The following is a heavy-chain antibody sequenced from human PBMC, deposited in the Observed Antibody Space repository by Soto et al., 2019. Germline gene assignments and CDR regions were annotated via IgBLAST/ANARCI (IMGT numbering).Heavy chain of an antibody. J-gene: IGHJ4*02. D-gene: IGHD2-15*01. CDR2: ISSSGSTI. Sequence: GSLRLSCAASGFTFSSYEMNWVRQAPGKGLEWVSYISSSGSTIYYADSVKGRFTISRDNAKNSLYLQMDSLRAEDTAVYYCARELALGYCSGGSCYFLPVGYFDYWGQGTLVTVSS. CDR1: GFTFSSYE. V-gene: IGHV3-48*03. CDR3: ARELALGYCSGGSCYFLPVGYFDY.